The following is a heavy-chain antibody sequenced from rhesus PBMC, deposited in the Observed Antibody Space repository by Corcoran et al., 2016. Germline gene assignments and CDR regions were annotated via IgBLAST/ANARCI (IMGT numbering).Heavy chain of an antibody. CDR1: GYLFTRSV. Sequence: QEQLVQSGAEVKKPGASVKVSRQASGYLFTRSVFGWLGQAPGQGFEWMGGIHPGYGSTSYAQKFQGRVTITADMSTSTVYMELSSLRSEDMAVYYCAAGASAAAGRRYFDLWGPGTPITISS. J-gene: IGHJ2*01. CDR2: IHPGYGST. CDR3: AAGASAAAGRRYFDL. D-gene: IGHD6-25*01. V-gene: IGHV1-70*01.